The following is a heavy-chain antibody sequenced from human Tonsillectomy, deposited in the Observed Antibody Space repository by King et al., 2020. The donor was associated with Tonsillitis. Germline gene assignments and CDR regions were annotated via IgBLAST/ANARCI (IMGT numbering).Heavy chain of an antibody. CDR2: INSDGSST. CDR1: GFTFSSYW. V-gene: IGHV3-74*01. J-gene: IGHJ4*02. D-gene: IGHD3-3*01. CDR3: AGGRFLEWLSPTDQPGYFDY. Sequence: VQLVESGGGLVQPGGSLRLSCAASGFTFSSYWMHWVRQAPGKGLVWVSRINSDGSSTSYANSVKGRFTISRDNAKNTLYLQMNSLRAEDTAVYYCAGGRFLEWLSPTDQPGYFDYWGQGTLVTVSS.